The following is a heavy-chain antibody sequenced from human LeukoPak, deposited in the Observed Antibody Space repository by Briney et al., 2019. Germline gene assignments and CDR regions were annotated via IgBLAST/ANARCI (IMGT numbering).Heavy chain of an antibody. CDR3: SVWFGEFAH. Sequence: ASVKVSCKASGYTFTDYNIHWVRQAPGQGLEWMGWINPNSGGTNYAQRFQGMVTMTRDTSISTAYMDLGSLKSDDSATYFCSVWFGEFAHWGQGTLVTVSS. CDR1: GYTFTDYN. V-gene: IGHV1-2*02. CDR2: INPNSGGT. J-gene: IGHJ4*02. D-gene: IGHD3-10*01.